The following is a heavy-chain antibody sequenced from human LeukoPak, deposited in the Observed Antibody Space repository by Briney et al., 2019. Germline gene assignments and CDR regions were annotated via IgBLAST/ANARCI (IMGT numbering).Heavy chain of an antibody. CDR1: GGSISSSN. J-gene: IGHJ4*02. V-gene: IGHV3-21*01. CDR2: ISSSSSYI. Sequence: ETLSLTCAVSGGSISSSNWWSWVRQPPGKGLEWVSTISSSSSYIYYADSVKGRFTISRDNAKNSLHLQMNSLRAEDTAVYYCARVSGSSSSLYEGFWGQGTLVTVSS. D-gene: IGHD6-13*01. CDR3: ARVSGSSSSLYEGF.